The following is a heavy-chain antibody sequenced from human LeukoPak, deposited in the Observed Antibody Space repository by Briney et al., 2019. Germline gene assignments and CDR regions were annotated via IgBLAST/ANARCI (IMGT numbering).Heavy chain of an antibody. Sequence: GGSLRLSCAASRFTVSGNYMSWVRQAPGKGLEWVAVIYSDGSTYYADSVKGRFTISRDNSKNTLYLQMNSLRAEDTAVYYCATTGVTYYYDSSGYSDYWGQGTLVTVSS. CDR2: IYSDGST. D-gene: IGHD3-22*01. CDR3: ATTGVTYYYDSSGYSDY. V-gene: IGHV3-53*05. CDR1: RFTVSGNY. J-gene: IGHJ4*02.